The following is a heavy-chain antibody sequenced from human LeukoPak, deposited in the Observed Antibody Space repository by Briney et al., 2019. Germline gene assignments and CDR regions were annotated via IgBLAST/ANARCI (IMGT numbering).Heavy chain of an antibody. Sequence: GGSLRLSCTASGFSFSGHWMHWARQLPGKGLVWVSRIRPTGSTTSYADSVKGRFTVSRDNAKNTLYLQVNNLRAEDTAVYYCARGPNSNWSGLDFWGQGTLLTVSS. CDR2: IRPTGSTT. CDR1: GFSFSGHW. V-gene: IGHV3-74*01. CDR3: ARGPNSNWSGLDF. J-gene: IGHJ4*02. D-gene: IGHD6-6*01.